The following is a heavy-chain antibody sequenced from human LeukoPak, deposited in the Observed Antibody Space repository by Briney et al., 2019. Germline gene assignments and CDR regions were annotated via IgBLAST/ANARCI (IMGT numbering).Heavy chain of an antibody. J-gene: IGHJ6*02. V-gene: IGHV4-31*03. Sequence: PSETLSLTCTVSGGSISSSGYYWSWIRQHPGKGLEWIGNIYFSGRTYHNPSLKSRVTISVDTSKNQFSLKLSSVTAADTAVYYCARGALITIFGVAPRYGMDVWGQGTTVTVSS. CDR3: ARGALITIFGVAPRYGMDV. CDR1: GGSISSSGYY. D-gene: IGHD3-3*01. CDR2: IYFSGRT.